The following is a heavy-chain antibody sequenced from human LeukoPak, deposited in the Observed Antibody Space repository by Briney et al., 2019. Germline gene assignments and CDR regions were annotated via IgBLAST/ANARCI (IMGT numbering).Heavy chain of an antibody. CDR2: MNPNSGNT. CDR1: RYTFTSYD. D-gene: IGHD3-3*01. V-gene: IGHV1-8*01. J-gene: IGHJ4*02. Sequence: GASVKVSCKASRYTFTSYDINWVRQATGQGLEWMGWMNPNSGNTGYAQKFQGRVTMTRNTSISTAYMELSSLRSEDTAVYYCARKGYDFWSGPYVDYWGQGTLVTVSS. CDR3: ARKGYDFWSGPYVDY.